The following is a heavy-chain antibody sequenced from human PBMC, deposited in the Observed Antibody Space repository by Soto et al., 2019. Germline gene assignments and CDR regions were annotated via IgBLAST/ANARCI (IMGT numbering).Heavy chain of an antibody. J-gene: IGHJ4*02. CDR1: GVTFSSLA. D-gene: IGHD3-3*01. CDR2: ISGSGGST. Sequence: PGGSLRLSCAASGVTFSSLAMSWVRQAPGKGLEWVSAISGSGGSTYYADSVKGRFTLSRDNSKNTLYLQMNSLRAEDTAVYYCAKERFLEWLGYFDYWGQGTLVTVSS. CDR3: AKERFLEWLGYFDY. V-gene: IGHV3-23*01.